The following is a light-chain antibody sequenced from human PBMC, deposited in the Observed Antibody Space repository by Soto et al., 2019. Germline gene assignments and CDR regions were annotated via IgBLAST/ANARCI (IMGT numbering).Light chain of an antibody. CDR2: GAS. Sequence: DIQLTQSPSFVSASVGDRVTITCRASQGISTYLAWYQQKPGKAPRLLIYGASTLPGGVPSRFGGTGSGTEFTLTISSLQPDDFGTYYCQQLSTYPSITFGQGTRLEIK. J-gene: IGKJ5*01. CDR1: QGISTY. V-gene: IGKV1-9*01. CDR3: QQLSTYPSIT.